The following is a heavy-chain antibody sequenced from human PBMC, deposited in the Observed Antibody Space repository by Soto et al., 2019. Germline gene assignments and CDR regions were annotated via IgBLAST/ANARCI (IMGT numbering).Heavy chain of an antibody. CDR2: IYYSGTT. Sequence: SETLSLTCTVSGVSISSSSYQWGWIRQPPGKGLEWIGTIYYSGTTYYNPSLKSRVTISVDTSKNQLSLKVSSVTAADTAVYYCARHYSSGWYYYFDYWGQGTLVTVSS. D-gene: IGHD6-19*01. J-gene: IGHJ4*02. CDR1: GVSISSSSYQ. V-gene: IGHV4-39*01. CDR3: ARHYSSGWYYYFDY.